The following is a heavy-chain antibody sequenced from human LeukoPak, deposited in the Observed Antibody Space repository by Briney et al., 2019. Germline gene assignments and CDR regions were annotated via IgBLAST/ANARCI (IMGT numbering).Heavy chain of an antibody. CDR3: ARDTSQKGAHYMDV. Sequence: SETLSLTCTVSGGSISSSSYYWGWIRQPPGKGLKWIGYIYYSGSTSYSPSLRSRVTISVDTSKNQFSLKLSSVTAADTAVYYCARDTSQKGAHYMDVWGKGTTVTISS. D-gene: IGHD3-16*01. J-gene: IGHJ6*03. CDR2: IYYSGST. V-gene: IGHV4-61*01. CDR1: GGSISSSSYY.